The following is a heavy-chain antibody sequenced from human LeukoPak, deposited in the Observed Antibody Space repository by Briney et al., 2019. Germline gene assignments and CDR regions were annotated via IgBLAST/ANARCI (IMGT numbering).Heavy chain of an antibody. V-gene: IGHV1-2*02. CDR2: INPNSGGT. J-gene: IGHJ5*02. D-gene: IGHD3-3*01. Sequence: ASVKLSCKASGYTFTGYYMHWVRQAPGQGLEWMGWINPNSGGTNYAQKFQGRVTMTRDTSISTAYMELSRLRSDDTAVYYCARGGYDFWSGYPPYNWFDPWGQGTLVTVSS. CDR1: GYTFTGYY. CDR3: ARGGYDFWSGYPPYNWFDP.